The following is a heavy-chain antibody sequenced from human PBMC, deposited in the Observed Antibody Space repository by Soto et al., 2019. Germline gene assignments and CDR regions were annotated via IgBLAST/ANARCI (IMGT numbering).Heavy chain of an antibody. V-gene: IGHV1-18*01. D-gene: IGHD1-1*01. CDR1: GGTFSSYA. CDR3: ARDYKRERRIPNYYGMDV. J-gene: IGHJ6*02. Sequence: GASVKVSCKASGGTFSSYAISWVRQAPGQGLEWMGWISAYNGNTNYAQKLQGRVTMTTDTSTSTAYMELRSLRSDDTAVYYCARDYKRERRIPNYYGMDVWGQGTTVTVSS. CDR2: ISAYNGNT.